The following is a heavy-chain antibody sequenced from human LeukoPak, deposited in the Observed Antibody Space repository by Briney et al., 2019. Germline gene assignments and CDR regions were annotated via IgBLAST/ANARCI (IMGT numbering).Heavy chain of an antibody. CDR1: GFTFSSYA. D-gene: IGHD6-13*01. V-gene: IGHV3-30-3*01. J-gene: IGHJ4*02. CDR3: ARGRDIAAAGPPDPGKRSASDY. CDR2: ISYDGSNK. Sequence: PGGSLRLSCAASGFTFSSYAMHWVRQAPGKGLEWVAVISYDGSNKYYADSVKGRFTISRDNSKNTLYLQMNSLRAEDTAVCYCARGRDIAAAGPPDPGKRSASDYWGQGTLVPSPQ.